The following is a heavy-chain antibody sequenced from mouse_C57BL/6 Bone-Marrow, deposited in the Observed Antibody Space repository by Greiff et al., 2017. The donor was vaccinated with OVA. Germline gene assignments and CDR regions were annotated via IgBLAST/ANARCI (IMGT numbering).Heavy chain of an antibody. Sequence: DVQLVESEGGLVQPGSSMKLSCTASGFTFSDYYMAWVRQVPEKGLEWVANINYDGSSTYYLDSLKSRFIISRDNAKNILYLQMSSLKSEDTATYYCARFITTVVAKAYWGQGTLVTVSA. CDR1: GFTFSDYY. V-gene: IGHV5-16*01. D-gene: IGHD1-1*01. CDR3: ARFITTVVAKAY. CDR2: INYDGSST. J-gene: IGHJ3*01.